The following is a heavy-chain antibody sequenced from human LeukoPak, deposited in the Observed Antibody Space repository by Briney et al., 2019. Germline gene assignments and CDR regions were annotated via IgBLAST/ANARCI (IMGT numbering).Heavy chain of an antibody. CDR3: AAGPTSCYSCGWFDP. CDR1: GFTFSNYG. Sequence: GGSLRLSCAVSGFTFSNYGMYWVRQAPGKGLEWVSSISTTSTYIYYADSVRGRFTISRDNAMKSLYLQMDSLRAEDTAVYYCAAGPTSCYSCGWFDPWGQGTLVTVSS. CDR2: ISTTSTYI. V-gene: IGHV3-21*01. D-gene: IGHD2-2*01. J-gene: IGHJ5*02.